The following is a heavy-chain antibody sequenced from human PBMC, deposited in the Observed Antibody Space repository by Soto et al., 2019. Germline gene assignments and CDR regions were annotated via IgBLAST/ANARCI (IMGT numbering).Heavy chain of an antibody. V-gene: IGHV3-66*01. CDR3: ARAPTDDWYFDL. CDR1: EFSVSSYF. J-gene: IGHJ2*01. CDR2: IYTGGST. Sequence: EVQLVESGGGLVQPGGSLRLSCAASEFSVSSYFMTWVRQAPGKGLERASVIYTGGSTYYADSVKGRFSVSRDNSKNTLYLQMDSLRVGDTAVYYCARAPTDDWYFDLWGRGTRVIVSS. D-gene: IGHD2-21*02.